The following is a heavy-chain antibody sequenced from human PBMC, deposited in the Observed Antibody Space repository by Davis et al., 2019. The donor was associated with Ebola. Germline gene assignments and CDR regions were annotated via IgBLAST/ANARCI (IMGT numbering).Heavy chain of an antibody. CDR2: TYYTSKWIN. V-gene: IGHV6-1*01. D-gene: IGHD6-19*01. Sequence: HSQTLSLTCAISGDSVSARTAWNWIRQSPSRGLEWLGRTYYTSKWINDYGESVTGRITINPDTSMNQFSLHLNSVTPEDTAVYYCARGWTRTGFDVWGQGIQVTVSS. J-gene: IGHJ4*02. CDR1: GDSVSARTA. CDR3: ARGWTRTGFDV.